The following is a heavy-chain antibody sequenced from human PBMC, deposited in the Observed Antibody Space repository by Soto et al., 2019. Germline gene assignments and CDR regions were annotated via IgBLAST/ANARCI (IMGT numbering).Heavy chain of an antibody. J-gene: IGHJ4*02. D-gene: IGHD3-10*01. CDR1: GGTFSSYA. V-gene: IGHV1-69*01. CDR3: ARERKYYYGSGWIYCFDY. CDR2: FIPIFGTA. Sequence: QVHLVQSGAEVKKPGSSVKVSCKASGGTFSSYAISWVRQAPGEGLEWMGGFIPIFGTANCAEEFQGRVTITADESASAAYMELSSLRAEDTAVYYCARERKYYYGSGWIYCFDYWGQGTLVTVSS.